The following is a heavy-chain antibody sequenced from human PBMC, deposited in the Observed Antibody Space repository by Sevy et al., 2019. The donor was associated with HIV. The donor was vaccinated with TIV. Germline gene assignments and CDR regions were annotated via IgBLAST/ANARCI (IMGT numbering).Heavy chain of an antibody. Sequence: GGSLRLSCVTSGFSFSSYSMNWVRQAPGKGLEWVGRIKSIPDGGTTDNAAPVQGRFTFSRDDSKNTLYLQMNSLKTEDTAVYYCSAGDGYNYGFDYWGQGTLVTVSS. J-gene: IGHJ4*02. CDR2: IKSIPDGGTT. CDR1: GFSFSSYS. V-gene: IGHV3-15*07. D-gene: IGHD5-12*01. CDR3: SAGDGYNYGFDY.